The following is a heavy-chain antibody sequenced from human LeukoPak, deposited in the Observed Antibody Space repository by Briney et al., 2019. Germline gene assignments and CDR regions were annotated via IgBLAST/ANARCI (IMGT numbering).Heavy chain of an antibody. CDR2: INHSGST. V-gene: IGHV4-34*01. CDR1: GGSFSGYY. J-gene: IGHJ5*02. Sequence: SETLSLTSAVYGGSFSGYYWSWIRQPPGKGLEWIGEINHSGSTNYNPSLKSRVTISVDTSKNQFSLKLSSVTAADTAVYYCARDPYLNWFDPWGQGTLVTVSS. CDR3: ARDPYLNWFDP.